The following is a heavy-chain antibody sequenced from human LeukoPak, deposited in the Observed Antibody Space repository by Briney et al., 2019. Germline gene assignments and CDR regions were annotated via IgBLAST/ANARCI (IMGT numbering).Heavy chain of an antibody. CDR1: GFTFSSYL. CDR3: ATRGTTATKYIEH. Sequence: GGSLRLSSGASGFTFSSYLISWVRQAPGKGLGWVSTITGSGGSTYNANSVKGRFTITRDNSKNTLHLQMNSLRAEDTAVYYCATRGTTATKYIEHWGQGTLVTVSS. D-gene: IGHD1-1*01. CDR2: ITGSGGST. V-gene: IGHV3-23*01. J-gene: IGHJ4*02.